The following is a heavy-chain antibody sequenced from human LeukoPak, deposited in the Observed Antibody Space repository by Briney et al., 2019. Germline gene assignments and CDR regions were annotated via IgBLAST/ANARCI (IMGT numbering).Heavy chain of an antibody. Sequence: PGGSLRLSCAASGFTFNRYSMNWVRQAPGKGLEWVSSISSSSSYIDYADSVKGRFTISRDNAKNSLYLQMNSMRAEDTAVYYCARAQYCSGGSCYSRGHYYYYYGMDVWGQGTTVTVSS. J-gene: IGHJ6*02. CDR3: ARAQYCSGGSCYSRGHYYYYYGMDV. CDR2: ISSSSSYI. V-gene: IGHV3-21*01. CDR1: GFTFNRYS. D-gene: IGHD2-15*01.